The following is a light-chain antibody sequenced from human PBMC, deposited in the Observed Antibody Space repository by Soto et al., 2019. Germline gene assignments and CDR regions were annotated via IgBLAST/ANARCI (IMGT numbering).Light chain of an antibody. CDR2: LNF. CDR1: QSLLHSNGYNY. V-gene: IGKV2-28*01. Sequence: DIVMTQSPLSLPVTPGEPASISCRSSQSLLHSNGYNYLDWYLQKPGQSPQLLIYLNFNRASGVPDRFRGSGSGTDFTLKISRVEAEDVGVYYCMQALQTPCTFGQGTRLEIK. CDR3: MQALQTPCT. J-gene: IGKJ5*01.